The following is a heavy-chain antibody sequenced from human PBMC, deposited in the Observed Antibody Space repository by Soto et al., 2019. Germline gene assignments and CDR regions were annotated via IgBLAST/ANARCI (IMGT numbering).Heavy chain of an antibody. CDR1: GGSISSYY. CDR3: ARAYCTNGVCYTVDY. D-gene: IGHD2-8*01. CDR2: IYYSGST. Sequence: SETLSLTCTVSGGSISSYYWSWIRQPPGKGLEWIGYIYYSGSTNYNPSLKSRVTISVDTSKNQFSLKLSSVTAADTAVYYCARAYCTNGVCYTVDYWGQGTLVTVSS. J-gene: IGHJ4*02. V-gene: IGHV4-59*01.